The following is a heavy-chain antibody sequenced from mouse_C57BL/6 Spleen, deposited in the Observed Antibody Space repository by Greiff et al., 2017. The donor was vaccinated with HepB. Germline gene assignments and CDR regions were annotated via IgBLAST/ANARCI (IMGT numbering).Heavy chain of an antibody. D-gene: IGHD2-3*01. CDR1: GFTFSDYG. CDR2: ISSGSSTI. Sequence: QLVESGGGLVKPGGSLKLSCAASGFTFSDYGMHWVRQAPEKGLEWVAYISSGSSTIYYADTVKCRFTISRDNAKNTLFLQMTSLRSEYTAMYYCARIDGYYGSAMDYWGQGTSVTVSS. CDR3: ARIDGYYGSAMDY. J-gene: IGHJ4*01. V-gene: IGHV5-17*01.